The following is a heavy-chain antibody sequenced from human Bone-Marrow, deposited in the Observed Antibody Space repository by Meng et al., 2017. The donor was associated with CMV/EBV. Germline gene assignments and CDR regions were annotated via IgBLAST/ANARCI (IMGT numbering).Heavy chain of an antibody. J-gene: IGHJ6*02. CDR1: GGSISSSSYY. Sequence: SETLSLTCTVSGGSISSSSYYWGWIRQPPGKGLEWIGSIYYSGSTYYNPSLKSRVTISVDTSKNQFSLKLSSVTAADTAVYYCARVGAVGSSTPKELWGQGTTVTVSS. D-gene: IGHD2-2*01. V-gene: IGHV4-39*01. CDR2: IYYSGST. CDR3: ARVGAVGSSTPKEL.